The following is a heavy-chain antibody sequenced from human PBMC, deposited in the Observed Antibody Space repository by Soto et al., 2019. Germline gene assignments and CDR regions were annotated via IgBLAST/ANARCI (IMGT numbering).Heavy chain of an antibody. D-gene: IGHD1-20*01. Sequence: GGSLRLSCVGSGCTFSIYWMHWVRQTPEKGLVCVSHIDSDGSSTTYADSVKGRFTISRDNTKNSLYLHMNSLRAEDTAVYYCATDLNWPNYWGHGTLVTRLL. CDR3: ATDLNWPNY. CDR2: IDSDGSST. V-gene: IGHV3-74*01. CDR1: GCTFSIYW. J-gene: IGHJ4*01.